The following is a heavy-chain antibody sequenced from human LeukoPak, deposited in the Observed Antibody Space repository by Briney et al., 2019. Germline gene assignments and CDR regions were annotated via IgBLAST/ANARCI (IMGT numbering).Heavy chain of an antibody. Sequence: PSETLSLTCAVSGVSISSSNSYWGWIRQPPGKGLEWIGSIYYSGSTNYNPSLKSRVTISVDTSKNQFSLKLSSVTAADTAVYYCARGPELEYAIVYYYYYMDVWGKGTTVTVSS. D-gene: IGHD1-1*01. CDR3: ARGPELEYAIVYYYYYMDV. CDR1: GVSISSSNSY. J-gene: IGHJ6*03. V-gene: IGHV4-39*07. CDR2: IYYSGST.